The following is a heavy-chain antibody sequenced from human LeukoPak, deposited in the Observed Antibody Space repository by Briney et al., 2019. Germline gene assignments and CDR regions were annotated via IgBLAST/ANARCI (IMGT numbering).Heavy chain of an antibody. V-gene: IGHV4-59*08. CDR1: GGSISSYY. D-gene: IGHD3-16*02. J-gene: IGHJ4*02. Sequence: SETLSLTCTVTGGSISSYYWSWIRQPPGKGLEWIGYIYYSGSTNYNASLKSRVTISVDTSKNQFSLKLSSVTAADTAVYYCARLTNMITFGEVVAVSYNFDYWGQGTLVIVSS. CDR3: ARLTNMITFGEVVAVSYNFDY. CDR2: IYYSGST.